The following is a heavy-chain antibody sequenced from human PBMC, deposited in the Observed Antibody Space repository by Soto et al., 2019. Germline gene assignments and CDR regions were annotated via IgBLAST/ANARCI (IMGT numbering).Heavy chain of an antibody. CDR3: ARSETSETLNWFDL. CDR1: GGSISSYY. Sequence: PSETLSLTCTVSGGSISSYYWSWIRQPPGKGLEWIGYIYYSGSTNYNPSLKSRVTISVDTSKNQFSLKLSSVTAADTAVHYCARSETSETLNWFDLWGQGTLVTVSS. V-gene: IGHV4-59*01. CDR2: IYYSGST. J-gene: IGHJ5*02.